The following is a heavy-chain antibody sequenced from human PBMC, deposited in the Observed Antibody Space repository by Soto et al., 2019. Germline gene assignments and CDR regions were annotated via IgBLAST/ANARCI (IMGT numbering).Heavy chain of an antibody. V-gene: IGHV1-69*01. CDR3: ARDSGAKLSSS. CDR1: GGTFSSYR. D-gene: IGHD6-13*01. J-gene: IGHJ4*02. Sequence: QVQLVQSGAEVKKPGSSVKVSCKASGGTFSSYRINWVRQSPGQGLEWVGGIVPIYGTADYAQKFQGRVTITADESARTAYMELRSLKSQDTAVYYCARDSGAKLSSSWGQGTLVTVSS. CDR2: IVPIYGTA.